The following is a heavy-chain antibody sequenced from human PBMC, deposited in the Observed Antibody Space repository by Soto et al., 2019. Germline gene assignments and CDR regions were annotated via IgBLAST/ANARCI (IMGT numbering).Heavy chain of an antibody. J-gene: IGHJ4*02. CDR1: GFSLSTSGVG. V-gene: IGHV2-5*02. Sequence: QITLKESGPTLVKPTQTLTLTCTFSGFSLSTSGVGVGWIRQPPGKALEWLALIYWGDDKRYSPSLKSRLTXTXXTTKNQVVLTMTTMDPVDTATYYCAHYFGGRPWDYWGQGTLVTVSS. CDR3: AHYFGGRPWDY. CDR2: IYWGDDK. D-gene: IGHD1-26*01.